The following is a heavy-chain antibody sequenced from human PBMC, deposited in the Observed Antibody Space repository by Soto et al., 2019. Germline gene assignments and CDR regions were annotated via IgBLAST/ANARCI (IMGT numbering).Heavy chain of an antibody. J-gene: IGHJ4*02. CDR1: GYTFTGYY. CDR3: ARSSSSSVGFDY. V-gene: IGHV1-2*02. CDR2: INPNSGGT. Sequence: VASVKVSCKASGYTFTGYYMHWVRQAPGQGLEWMGWINPNSGGTNYAQKFQGRVTMTRDTSISTAYMELSRLRSDDTAVYYCARSSSSSVGFDYWGQGTLVTVSS. D-gene: IGHD6-6*01.